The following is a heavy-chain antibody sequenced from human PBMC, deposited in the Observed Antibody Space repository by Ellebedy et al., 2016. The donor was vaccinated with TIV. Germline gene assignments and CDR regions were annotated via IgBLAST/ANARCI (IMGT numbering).Heavy chain of an antibody. CDR3: ARDLAISVAGAEFDY. CDR1: GFTFSSYW. Sequence: GESLKISCAASGFTFSSYWMSWVRQAPGKGLEWVANIKQDGSGKYYVDSVKGRFSISRDNAKNALYLQMNSLRAEDTAVYYCARDLAISVAGAEFDYWGQGTLVTVSS. J-gene: IGHJ4*02. V-gene: IGHV3-7*01. CDR2: IKQDGSGK. D-gene: IGHD6-19*01.